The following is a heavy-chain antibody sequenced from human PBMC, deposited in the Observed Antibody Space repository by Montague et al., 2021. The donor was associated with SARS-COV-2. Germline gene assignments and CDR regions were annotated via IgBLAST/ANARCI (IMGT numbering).Heavy chain of an antibody. D-gene: IGHD3-9*01. Sequence: SETLSLTCTVSGGSISSSSYYWGWIRQPPGKGLEWIGNVYNAGTTYYNPSLKSRVTISVDTSKNQFSLNMASVTAADTAVYYCARVSHLYDILTGYIPQDYYYGMDVWGQGTTVTVSS. V-gene: IGHV4-39*01. J-gene: IGHJ6*02. CDR1: GGSISSSSYY. CDR2: VYNAGTT. CDR3: ARVSHLYDILTGYIPQDYYYGMDV.